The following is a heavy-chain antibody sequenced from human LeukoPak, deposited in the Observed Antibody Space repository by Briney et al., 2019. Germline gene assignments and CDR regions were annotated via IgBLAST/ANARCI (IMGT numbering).Heavy chain of an antibody. Sequence: SETLSLTCTVSGGSISSSSYYWGWIRQPPGKGLEWIGSIYYSGSTYYNPSLKSRVTISVDTSKNQFSLKLSSVTAADTAVYYCAREDIVATGNYYYYGMDVWGQGTTVTVSS. CDR2: IYYSGST. CDR1: GGSISSSSYY. D-gene: IGHD5-12*01. V-gene: IGHV4-39*07. J-gene: IGHJ6*02. CDR3: AREDIVATGNYYYYGMDV.